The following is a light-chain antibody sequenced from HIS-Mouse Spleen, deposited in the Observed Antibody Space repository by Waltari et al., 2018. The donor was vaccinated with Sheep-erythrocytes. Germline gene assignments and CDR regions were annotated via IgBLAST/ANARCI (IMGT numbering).Light chain of an antibody. CDR2: DVS. J-gene: IGLJ1*01. Sequence: QSALAQPRSVSGSPGPSVTISCPGTRSDVGCYNYGSWYQQHPGKAPKLMIYDVSKRPSGVPDRFSGSKSGNTASLTISGLQAEDEADYYCCSYAGSYNHVFATGTKVTVL. V-gene: IGLV2-11*01. CDR1: RSDVGCYNY. CDR3: CSYAGSYNHV.